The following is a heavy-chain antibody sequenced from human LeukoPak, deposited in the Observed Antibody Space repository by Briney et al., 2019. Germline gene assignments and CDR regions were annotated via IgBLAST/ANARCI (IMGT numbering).Heavy chain of an antibody. D-gene: IGHD2-15*01. CDR2: ISYDGTDK. J-gene: IGHJ4*02. Sequence: PGGSLRLSCAASGFTFSTYAMHWVRQAPGKGLEWVTLISYDGTDKYYADSVRGRFTVSRDNSKNTLYLQMNSLTTEDTAAYYCARDRSPQLYGYFDSWGQGTLVTVSS. V-gene: IGHV3-30*04. CDR1: GFTFSTYA. CDR3: ARDRSPQLYGYFDS.